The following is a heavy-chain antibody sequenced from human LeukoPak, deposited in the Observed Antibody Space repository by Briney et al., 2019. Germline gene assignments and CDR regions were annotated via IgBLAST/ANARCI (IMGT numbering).Heavy chain of an antibody. J-gene: IGHJ5*02. Sequence: GGSLRLSCAASGFTFGEYAMHWVRQAPGKGLEWVSGISWNSGNIGYADSVRGQFTISRDNAKNSLYLQMNSLRAEDMALYYCAKDGGAYSSSAGWFDPWGQGTLVTVSS. V-gene: IGHV3-9*03. CDR1: GFTFGEYA. CDR3: AKDGGAYSSSAGWFDP. CDR2: ISWNSGNI. D-gene: IGHD6-6*01.